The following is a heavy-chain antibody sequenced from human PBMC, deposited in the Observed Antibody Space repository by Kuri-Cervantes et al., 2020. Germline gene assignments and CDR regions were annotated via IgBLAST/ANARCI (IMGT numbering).Heavy chain of an antibody. V-gene: IGHV1-18*01. CDR2: ISAYNGNT. Sequence: ASVKVSCKVSENTLTSYGISWVRQAPGQGLEWMGWISAYNGNTNYAQKLQGRVTMTTDTSTSTAYMELRSLRSDDTAVYYCARDEPHYYDSSGYYFDWGRGTLVTVSS. J-gene: IGHJ4*02. CDR3: ARDEPHYYDSSGYYFD. CDR1: ENTLTSYG. D-gene: IGHD3-22*01.